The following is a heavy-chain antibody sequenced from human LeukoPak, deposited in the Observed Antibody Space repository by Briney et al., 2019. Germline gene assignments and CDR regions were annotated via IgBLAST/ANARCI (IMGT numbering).Heavy chain of an antibody. D-gene: IGHD2-2*01. CDR1: GFTFSSYS. CDR2: ISSSSSYI. CDR3: ARVACSSTSCYLDSSSPQYNWFDP. J-gene: IGHJ5*02. V-gene: IGHV3-21*01. Sequence: PGGSLRLSCAASGFTFSSYSMNWVRQAPGKGLEWVSSISSSSSYIYYADSVKGRFTISRDNAKNSLYLQMNSLRAEDTAEYYCARVACSSTSCYLDSSSPQYNWFDPWGQGTLVTVSS.